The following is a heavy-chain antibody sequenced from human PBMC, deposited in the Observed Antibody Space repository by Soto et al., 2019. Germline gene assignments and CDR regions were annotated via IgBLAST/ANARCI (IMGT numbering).Heavy chain of an antibody. V-gene: IGHV4-39*01. CDR2: IDYSGST. Sequence: QLQLQESGPGLVKPSETLSLTCTVSGGSISSSSYYWGWIRQPPGKGLAWIGSIDYSGSTYYNPSLKSRVTISVDTSKNQFSLKLSSVTAADTAVYYCATPLGYCIGGSCYSNYWGQGTLVTVSS. CDR3: ATPLGYCIGGSCYSNY. J-gene: IGHJ4*02. CDR1: GGSISSSSYY. D-gene: IGHD2-15*01.